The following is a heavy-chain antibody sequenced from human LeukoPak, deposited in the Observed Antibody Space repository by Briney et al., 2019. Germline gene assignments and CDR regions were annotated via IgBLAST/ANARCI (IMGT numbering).Heavy chain of an antibody. D-gene: IGHD2-2*02. CDR1: GFTFSSYE. V-gene: IGHV3-48*03. J-gene: IGHJ4*02. Sequence: GGSLRLSCAASGFTFSSYEMNWVRQAPGKGRGWVSYISGIGRTKDYADSVKGRFTISRDNSKNTLYLQMNSLRAEDTAVYYCARWACSSNSCYNDYWGQGTLVTVSS. CDR3: ARWACSSNSCYNDY. CDR2: ISGIGRTK.